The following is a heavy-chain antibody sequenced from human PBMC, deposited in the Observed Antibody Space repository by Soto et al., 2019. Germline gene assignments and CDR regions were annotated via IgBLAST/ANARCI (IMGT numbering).Heavy chain of an antibody. V-gene: IGHV1-2*02. Sequence: ASVKVSCKASGYTFTGYYIHWVRQAPGQGLEWMGWIIPDSGATNYTQKFQGRVTMTSETSTNTAFLELSRLRSDDTAVYFCARGDRISLFGVITWLDPWGQGTLVTVSS. J-gene: IGHJ5*02. D-gene: IGHD3-3*01. CDR2: IIPDSGAT. CDR1: GYTFTGYY. CDR3: ARGDRISLFGVITWLDP.